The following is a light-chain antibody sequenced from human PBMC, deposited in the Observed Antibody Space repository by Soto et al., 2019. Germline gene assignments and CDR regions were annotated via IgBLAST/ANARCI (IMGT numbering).Light chain of an antibody. CDR2: EDT. J-gene: IGLJ1*01. CDR1: SSNIGSFNL. CDR3: CSYAGRSDYV. Sequence: QSALTQPASMSGSPGQSITISCTGDSSNIGSFNLVSWYQQHPGKVPKALIYEDTKRPSGVSSRFSASKTGNTASLTISGLQPVDEVDYYCCSYAGRSDYVFGPGTKLTVL. V-gene: IGLV2-23*01.